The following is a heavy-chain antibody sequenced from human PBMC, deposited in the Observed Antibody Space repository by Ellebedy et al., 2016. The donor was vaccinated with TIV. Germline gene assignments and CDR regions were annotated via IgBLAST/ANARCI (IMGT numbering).Heavy chain of an antibody. CDR1: GFTISRHW. V-gene: IGHV3-7*03. Sequence: GESLKISCAASGFTISRHWMSWVRQGPGKGLEWVANINQDGGEKNYVDSVRGRFTISRDNAKNSLYLQMNSLRAEDTAVYYCARTYYYDSSGYYLAYWGQGTLVTVSS. D-gene: IGHD3-22*01. CDR2: INQDGGEK. J-gene: IGHJ4*02. CDR3: ARTYYYDSSGYYLAY.